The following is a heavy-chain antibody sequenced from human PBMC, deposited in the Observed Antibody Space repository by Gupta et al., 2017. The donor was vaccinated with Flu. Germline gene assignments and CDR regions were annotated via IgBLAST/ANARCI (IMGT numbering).Heavy chain of an antibody. CDR2: IESRQQGGTI. D-gene: IGHD3-16*01. V-gene: IGHV3-49*02. CDR3: TRWGIETRANFGMDV. Sequence: EEQLVESGGGLGQPGGPLTLTCRGCDGYYGLTWVLQAPGTGLVWVGRIESRQQGGTIEYAASVKGRFTISRDDSKRIDYLHMNSLKFEDTAMYFCTRWGIETRANFGMDVWGQGTMVTVSS. CDR1: DGYYG. J-gene: IGHJ6*02.